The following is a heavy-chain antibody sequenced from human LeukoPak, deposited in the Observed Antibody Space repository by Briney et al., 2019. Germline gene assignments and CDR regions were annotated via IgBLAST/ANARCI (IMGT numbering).Heavy chain of an antibody. J-gene: IGHJ4*02. D-gene: IGHD3-22*01. CDR1: GFTFSSYA. Sequence: PGGSLRLSCAASGFTFSSYAMHWVRQAPGKGLEWVAVISYDGSNKYYADSVKSRFTISRDNSKNTLYLQMNSLRAEDTAVYYCAKVYYYDSEGLDYWGQGTLVTVSS. CDR3: AKVYYYDSEGLDY. V-gene: IGHV3-30-3*01. CDR2: ISYDGSNK.